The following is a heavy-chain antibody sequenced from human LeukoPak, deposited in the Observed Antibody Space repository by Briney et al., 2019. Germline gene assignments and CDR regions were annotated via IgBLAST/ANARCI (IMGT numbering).Heavy chain of an antibody. Sequence: GGSLRLSCAASGFTFSSYAMPWVRQAPGKGLEWVAVISYDGSNKYYADSVKGRFTISRDNSKNTLYLQMNSLRAEDTAVYYCASRLGNPWLATRRGPRFDPWGQGTLVTVSS. CDR1: GFTFSSYA. J-gene: IGHJ5*02. D-gene: IGHD5-12*01. V-gene: IGHV3-30-3*01. CDR3: ASRLGNPWLATRRGPRFDP. CDR2: ISYDGSNK.